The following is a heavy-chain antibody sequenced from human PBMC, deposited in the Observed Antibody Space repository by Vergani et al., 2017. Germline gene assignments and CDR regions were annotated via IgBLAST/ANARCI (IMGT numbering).Heavy chain of an antibody. Sequence: EVQLVESGGGLVQPGGSLRLSCAASGFTFSTYWMSWVRQAPRKGLEWVANINQDGSEKYYVDSVKGRFTISRDNAKNSLYLQMNSLRADDTAVFYCARYPIWFEEFPRDYFDSWGQGTLVTVSS. J-gene: IGHJ4*02. CDR1: GFTFSTYW. CDR2: INQDGSEK. CDR3: ARYPIWFEEFPRDYFDS. D-gene: IGHD3-10*01. V-gene: IGHV3-7*01.